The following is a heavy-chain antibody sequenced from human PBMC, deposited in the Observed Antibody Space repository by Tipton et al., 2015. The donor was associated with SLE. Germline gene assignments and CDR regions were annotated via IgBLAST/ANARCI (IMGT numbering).Heavy chain of an antibody. CDR3: ARGGKYYDTGRFFDY. J-gene: IGHJ4*02. CDR1: GGSITSSSHY. D-gene: IGHD3-22*01. Sequence: LRLSCTVSGGSITSSSHYWGWIRQPPGKGLEWIGSIYYSGSTYYNQSLKSRVIISIDTSKNQFSLKLSSVTAADTAVYYCARGGKYYDTGRFFDYWGQGTLVTVSS. V-gene: IGHV4-39*07. CDR2: IYYSGST.